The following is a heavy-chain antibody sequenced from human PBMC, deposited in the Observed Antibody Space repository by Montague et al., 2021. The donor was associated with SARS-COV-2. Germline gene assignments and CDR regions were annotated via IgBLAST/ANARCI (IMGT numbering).Heavy chain of an antibody. CDR2: IYYTVNT. J-gene: IGHJ6*02. CDR3: ARQTTLLRGRAPPGV. Sequence: SETLSLTCTVSGGSISSTAYYWGWIRQPPGKGLEWIGSIYYTVNTYYNPSLKSRVTISVDASKNQFSLTLSSVSAADRAVYYCARQTTLLRGRAPPGVWGQGTTVTVSS. D-gene: IGHD3-10*01. V-gene: IGHV4-39*01. CDR1: GGSISSTAYY.